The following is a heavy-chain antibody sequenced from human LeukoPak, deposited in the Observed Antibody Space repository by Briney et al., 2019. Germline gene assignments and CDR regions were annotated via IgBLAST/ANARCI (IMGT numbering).Heavy chain of an antibody. Sequence: PGGSLRLSCAASGFTFSSYSMNWVRQAPGKGLEWVSSISSSSSYIYYADSVKGRFTISRDNAKNSLYLQMNSLRAEDTAVYYCARTGGYSGYDSQGSDPWGQGTLVTVSS. CDR3: ARTGGYSGYDSQGSDP. D-gene: IGHD5-12*01. CDR2: ISSSSSYI. V-gene: IGHV3-21*01. J-gene: IGHJ5*02. CDR1: GFTFSSYS.